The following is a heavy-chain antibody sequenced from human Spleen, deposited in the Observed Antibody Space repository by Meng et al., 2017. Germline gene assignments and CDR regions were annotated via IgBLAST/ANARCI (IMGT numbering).Heavy chain of an antibody. Sequence: SCAASGFTFSSYAMHWIRQPAGKGLEWIGRIHTSGSTNYNPSLTSRVTMSVDTSNNQFSLTLSSVTAADTAVYYCARQSDYYDSTGWNYYFHYWGQGTLVTVSS. J-gene: IGHJ4*02. CDR2: IHTSGST. CDR3: ARQSDYYDSTGWNYYFHY. D-gene: IGHD3-22*01. CDR1: GFTFSSYA. V-gene: IGHV4-4*07.